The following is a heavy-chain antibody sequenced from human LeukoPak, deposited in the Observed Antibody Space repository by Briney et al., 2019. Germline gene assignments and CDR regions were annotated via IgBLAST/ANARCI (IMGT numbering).Heavy chain of an antibody. CDR3: AAVYGSGSHKVEY. J-gene: IGHJ4*02. V-gene: IGHV4-61*01. Sequence: SETLSLTCTVSGASVNSGSYYLSWIRQSPGKGLEWIGYIYYSGSTNYSPSFKSRVTVSLDTSKKQFSLKLTSVTASDAAVYYCAAVYGSGSHKVEYWGQGTLVTVSS. D-gene: IGHD3-10*01. CDR1: GASVNSGSYY. CDR2: IYYSGST.